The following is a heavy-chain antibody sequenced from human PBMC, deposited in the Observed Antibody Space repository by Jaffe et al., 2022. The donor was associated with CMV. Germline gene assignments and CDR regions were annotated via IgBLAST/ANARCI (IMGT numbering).Heavy chain of an antibody. V-gene: IGHV3-33*01. CDR2: IWYDGSSK. CDR3: ARESRGFSYSYRTDAFDI. D-gene: IGHD5-18*01. Sequence: QVQLVESGGGVVQPGRSLRLSCAASGFTFSAYGMHWVRQAPGKGLEWLAVIWYDGSSKYYVDSVKGRFTISRDNSKSTLYLQMNSLRAEDTAVYYCARESRGFSYSYRTDAFDIWGQGTMVTVSS. J-gene: IGHJ3*02. CDR1: GFTFSAYG.